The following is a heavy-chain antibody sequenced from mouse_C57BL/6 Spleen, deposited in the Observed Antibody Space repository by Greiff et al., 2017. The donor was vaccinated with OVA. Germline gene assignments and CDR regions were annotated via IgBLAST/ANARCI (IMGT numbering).Heavy chain of an antibody. V-gene: IGHV7-3*01. Sequence: EVKLMESGGGLVQPGGSLSLSCAASGFTFTDYYMSWVRQPPGKALEWLGFIRNKANGYTTEYSASVKGRFTISRDNSQSILYLQMNALRAEDSATYSCARYTGAFDYWGQGTTLTVSS. D-gene: IGHD4-1*01. CDR1: GFTFTDYY. CDR2: IRNKANGYTT. CDR3: ARYTGAFDY. J-gene: IGHJ2*01.